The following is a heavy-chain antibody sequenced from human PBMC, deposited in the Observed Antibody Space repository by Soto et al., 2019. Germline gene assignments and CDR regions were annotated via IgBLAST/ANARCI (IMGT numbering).Heavy chain of an antibody. D-gene: IGHD2-2*01. CDR2: IDPSDSYT. J-gene: IGHJ6*02. V-gene: IGHV5-10-1*01. Sequence: GESLKISCKGSGYSFTSYWISWVRQMPGKGLEWMGKIDPSDSYTNYSPSFQGHVTISADKPISTAYLQWSSLKASETAMYYCARRYCSSTSCPRNYYGMDVWGQGTTVTVS. CDR1: GYSFTSYW. CDR3: ARRYCSSTSCPRNYYGMDV.